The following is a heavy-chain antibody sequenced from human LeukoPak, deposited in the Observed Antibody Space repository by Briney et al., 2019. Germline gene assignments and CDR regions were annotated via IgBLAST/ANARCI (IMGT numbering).Heavy chain of an antibody. CDR1: GFTFSGYP. CDR2: ISYDGSNK. V-gene: IGHV3-30-3*01. Sequence: HPGGSLRLSCAASGFTFSGYPIHWVRQAPGKGLEWVAVISYDGSNKYYADSVKGRFTISRDNSKNTLYLQMNSLRAEDTAVYYCARGSQIVVVPAAMNYWGQGTLVTVSS. CDR3: ARGSQIVVVPAAMNY. D-gene: IGHD2-2*01. J-gene: IGHJ4*02.